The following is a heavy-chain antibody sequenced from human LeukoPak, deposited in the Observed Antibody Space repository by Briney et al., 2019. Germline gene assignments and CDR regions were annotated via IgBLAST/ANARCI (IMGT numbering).Heavy chain of an antibody. CDR3: ARGVGSSGWKKLTYYYGMDV. CDR2: IYYSGST. CDR1: GGSISSYY. V-gene: IGHV4-59*01. D-gene: IGHD6-19*01. J-gene: IGHJ6*02. Sequence: SETLSLTCTVSGGSISSYYWSWIRQPPGKGLEWIGYIYYSGSTNYNPSLKSRVTISVDTSKNQFSLKLSSVTAADTAVYYCARGVGSSGWKKLTYYYGMDVRGQGTTVTVSS.